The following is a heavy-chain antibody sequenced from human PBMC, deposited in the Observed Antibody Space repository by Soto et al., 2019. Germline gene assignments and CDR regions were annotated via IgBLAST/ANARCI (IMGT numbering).Heavy chain of an antibody. CDR1: GFIFSDYY. Sequence: QVELVESGGGLVKPGGSLRLSCAASGFIFSDYYMSWVRQAPGKGLEWISFISNRGTYTKYADSVKGRFTISRDNAKNSLYLQMNSLRAEDTAVYYCASSEDTALAPLHENWGQGTLVTVSS. V-gene: IGHV3-11*05. CDR2: ISNRGTYT. D-gene: IGHD5-18*01. J-gene: IGHJ4*02. CDR3: ASSEDTALAPLHEN.